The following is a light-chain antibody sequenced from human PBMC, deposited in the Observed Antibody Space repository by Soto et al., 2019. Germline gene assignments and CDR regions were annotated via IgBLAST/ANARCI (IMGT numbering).Light chain of an antibody. CDR2: EVT. V-gene: IGLV2-8*01. CDR3: SSLASSNTWV. Sequence: QSALTQPPSASGSPGQSVTISCTGTSSDVGAYNYVSWYQQHAGKAPKLVIYEVTKRPSGVPDRFSGSKSANTASLTVSGLQAEAKADYYCSSLASSNTWVFGGGTKLTVL. CDR1: SSDVGAYNY. J-gene: IGLJ3*02.